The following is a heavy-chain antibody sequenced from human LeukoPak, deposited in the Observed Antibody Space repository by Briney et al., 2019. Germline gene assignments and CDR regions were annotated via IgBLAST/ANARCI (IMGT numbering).Heavy chain of an antibody. V-gene: IGHV4-31*03. Sequence: SQTLSLTCSVSGGSISSSGHYWSWIRQHPGMGLEWIGYIYYGGGTYYNPSLKSRVTISLDTSKNQFTLKVRSVTAADTAVYYCARGDPADFDYWGRGTLVTVSS. CDR1: GGSISSSGHY. CDR2: IYYGGGT. CDR3: ARGDPADFDY. D-gene: IGHD2-21*01. J-gene: IGHJ4*02.